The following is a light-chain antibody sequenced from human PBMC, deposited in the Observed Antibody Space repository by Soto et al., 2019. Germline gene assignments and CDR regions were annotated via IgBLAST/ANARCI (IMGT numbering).Light chain of an antibody. J-gene: IGKJ5*01. CDR1: QTVSSN. V-gene: IGKV3-15*01. Sequence: EVVMTQSPATLSVSPGESATLSCRASQTVSSNVAWYQQRPGQAPRLLIDGAFTRATGVPARFSGSRSGKEFTLTISSPQSEDFALYYCQQHNNWPYTFGQGTRLEIK. CDR2: GAF. CDR3: QQHNNWPYT.